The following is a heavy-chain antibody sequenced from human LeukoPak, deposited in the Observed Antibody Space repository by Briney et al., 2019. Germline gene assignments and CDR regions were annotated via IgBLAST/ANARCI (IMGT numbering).Heavy chain of an antibody. CDR3: ARDGRGTIGLFGVVITPYYYYYYMDV. CDR1: GFTFSSYA. D-gene: IGHD3-3*01. V-gene: IGHV3-30*01. CDR2: ISYDGSNK. Sequence: PGGSLRLSCAASGFTFSSYAMHWVRQAPGKGLEWVAVISYDGSNKYYADSVKGRFTISRDNSKNTLYLQMNSLRAEDTAVYYCARDGRGTIGLFGVVITPYYYYYYMDVWGKGTTVTVSS. J-gene: IGHJ6*03.